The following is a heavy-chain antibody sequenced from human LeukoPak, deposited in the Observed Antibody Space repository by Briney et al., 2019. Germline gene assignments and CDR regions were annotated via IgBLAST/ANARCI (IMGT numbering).Heavy chain of an antibody. V-gene: IGHV3-74*01. CDR3: ARAPSEIGGYYPEYLRH. D-gene: IGHD3-22*01. CDR1: GFTISSFW. J-gene: IGHJ1*01. Sequence: GGSLRLSCSASGFTISSFWMHWLRQAPGKGLVWVSRIKSDGSTNYADSVKGRFTISRDNAKNTLSLQMNSLRAEDTGVYYCARAPSEIGGYYPEYLRHWGQGTLVTVSS. CDR2: IKSDGST.